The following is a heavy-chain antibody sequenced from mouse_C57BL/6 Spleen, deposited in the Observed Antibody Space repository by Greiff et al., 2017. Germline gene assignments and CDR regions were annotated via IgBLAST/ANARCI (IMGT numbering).Heavy chain of an antibody. CDR3: ARKFRGDYAMDY. V-gene: IGHV1-18*01. CDR2: INPNNGGT. CDR1: GYTFTDYN. Sequence: EVQLQESGPELVKPGASVKIPCKASGYTFTDYNMDWVKQSHGKSLEWIGDINPNNGGTIYNQKFKGKATLTVDKSSSTAYMELRSLTSEDTAVYYCARKFRGDYAMDYWGQGTSVTVSS. J-gene: IGHJ4*01. D-gene: IGHD3-1*01.